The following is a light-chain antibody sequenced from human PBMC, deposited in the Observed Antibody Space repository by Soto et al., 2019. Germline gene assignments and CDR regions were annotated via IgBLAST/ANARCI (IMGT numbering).Light chain of an antibody. Sequence: DIQMTQTPPSLSASVGDRVTITCRASQSISNWLAWYQQKPGKAPKILIYAASSLESGVPSRFSGSGSGTEFTLTISSLQPDDFATYYCQQYNSFPLTFGGGTKVDI. CDR3: QQYNSFPLT. J-gene: IGKJ4*01. CDR1: QSISNW. CDR2: AAS. V-gene: IGKV1-5*01.